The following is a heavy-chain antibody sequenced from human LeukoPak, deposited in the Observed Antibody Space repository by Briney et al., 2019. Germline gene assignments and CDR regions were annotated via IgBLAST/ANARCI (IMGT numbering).Heavy chain of an antibody. D-gene: IGHD1-26*01. V-gene: IGHV3-21*01. CDR3: ARDGQWDLTYYLDY. CDR2: ISSHGNYI. J-gene: IGHJ4*02. CDR1: GFTFTSYS. Sequence: GGSLRLSCAGSGFTFTSYSLNWVRQAPGKGLELVSCISSHGNYIYYADSVKGRFTVSRDDATNSVLLQMNSLRAEDTGIYYCARDGQWDLTYYLDYWGQGILVTVSS.